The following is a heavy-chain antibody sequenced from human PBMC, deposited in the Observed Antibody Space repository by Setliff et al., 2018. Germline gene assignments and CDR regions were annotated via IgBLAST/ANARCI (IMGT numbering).Heavy chain of an antibody. D-gene: IGHD3-3*01. V-gene: IGHV4-59*02. CDR1: GGSVKSHY. CDR2: VFYSGDT. Sequence: PSETLSLTCTVSGGSVKSHYWSWIRQTPEKGLEWIGFVFYSGDTRYNPSLKSRVTMSVDTSMNQFSLKLSSVTAADTAVYYCVRMSGFLYMDVWGKGTTVTVSS. J-gene: IGHJ6*03. CDR3: VRMSGFLYMDV.